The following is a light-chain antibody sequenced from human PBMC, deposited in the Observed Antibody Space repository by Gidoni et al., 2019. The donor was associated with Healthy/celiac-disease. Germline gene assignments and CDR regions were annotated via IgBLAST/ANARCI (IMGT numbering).Light chain of an antibody. J-gene: IGLJ1*01. CDR3: AAWDDVLDGYV. CDR1: ISHIGGHT. V-gene: IGLV1-44*01. CDR2: SDT. Sequence: QSVLAQPPSASGTPGQRVTISCSGDISHIGGHTVDLYQQLPGAAPLLLIHSDTRRPSGIPGRFSGSKSGISASLTISGLQSEDEADYFCAAWDDVLDGYVFGTGTRVTAL.